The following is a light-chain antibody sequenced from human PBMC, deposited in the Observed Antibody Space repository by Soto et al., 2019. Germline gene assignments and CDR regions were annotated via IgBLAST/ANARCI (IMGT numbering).Light chain of an antibody. V-gene: IGKV3-15*01. CDR2: GAS. CDR1: QSVSSN. Sequence: EIVMTQSPVTLSVSPGERATLSCRASQSVSSNLAWYQQKPGQAPRLLIYGASTRATGIPARFSGSGSGTDFSLTISSLQSEDFALYYCQQYNNWPRTFGQGTKVEV. CDR3: QQYNNWPRT. J-gene: IGKJ1*01.